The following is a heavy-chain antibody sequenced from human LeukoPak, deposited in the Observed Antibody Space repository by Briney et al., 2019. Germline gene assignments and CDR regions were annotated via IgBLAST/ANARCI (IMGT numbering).Heavy chain of an antibody. V-gene: IGHV3-30*18. Sequence: PGGSLRLSCAASGFTFSSYGMHWVRQVPGKGLEWVAVISYDGSNKYYADSVKGRFTISRDNSKNTLYLQMNSLRTEDTAVYYCAKDPNTFYYALGSPGYWGQGTLVTVSS. CDR3: AKDPNTFYYALGSPGY. D-gene: IGHD3-10*01. CDR2: ISYDGSNK. CDR1: GFTFSSYG. J-gene: IGHJ4*02.